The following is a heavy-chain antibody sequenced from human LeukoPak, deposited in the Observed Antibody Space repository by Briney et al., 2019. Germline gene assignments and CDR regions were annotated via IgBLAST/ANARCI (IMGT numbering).Heavy chain of an antibody. Sequence: SETLSLTCAVYGRPFSGYYWSWIRHPPGKGLEWIGEINHSGSPNYNPSLKRRVTLSVDPSKNQFSLKLSSVTAADAAVYYAARSHKPSSRYQLPWGLRAFDIWGQGTMVSVPS. J-gene: IGHJ3*02. CDR2: INHSGSP. V-gene: IGHV4-34*01. CDR1: GRPFSGYY. D-gene: IGHD2-2*01. CDR3: ARSHKPSSRYQLPWGLRAFDI.